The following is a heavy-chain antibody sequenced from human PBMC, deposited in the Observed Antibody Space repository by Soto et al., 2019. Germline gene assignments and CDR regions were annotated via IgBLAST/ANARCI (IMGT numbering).Heavy chain of an antibody. J-gene: IGHJ3*02. Sequence: GGSLRLSCSASGFTFSSYAMHWVRQAPGKGLEYVSAISSNGGSTYSSDSVDGRLTISRDNSKNTLYLQMSSLRAEDTAVYYCVKGDNYYDFWSGYRGPDAFDIWGQGTMVTV. CDR3: VKGDNYYDFWSGYRGPDAFDI. CDR2: ISSNGGST. D-gene: IGHD3-3*01. CDR1: GFTFSSYA. V-gene: IGHV3-64D*06.